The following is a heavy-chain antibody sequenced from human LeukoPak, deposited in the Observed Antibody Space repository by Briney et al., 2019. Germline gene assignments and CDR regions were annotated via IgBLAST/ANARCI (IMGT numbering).Heavy chain of an antibody. CDR1: GGSFSGYY. CDR2: IYYSGST. D-gene: IGHD3-16*01. Sequence: SETLPLTCAVYGGSFSGYYWSWIRQPPGKGLEWIGYIYYSGSTNYNPSLKSRVTISVDTSKNQFSLKLSSVTAADTAVYYCARTNYDYVWGSSPVDYWGQGTLVTVSS. J-gene: IGHJ4*02. CDR3: ARTNYDYVWGSSPVDY. V-gene: IGHV4-59*08.